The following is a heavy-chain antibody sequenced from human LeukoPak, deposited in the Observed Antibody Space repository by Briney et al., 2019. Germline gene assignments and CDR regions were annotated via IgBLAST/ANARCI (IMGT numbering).Heavy chain of an antibody. V-gene: IGHV1-18*01. D-gene: IGHD2-15*01. Sequence: GTVRVSCTASGYTFTGDGIRWVRQAPGQGLEWMGWISANMGDTNSTQTLQDRVTMTTEPSTSTAYMELTSLRSDEPASYYCGMDVCHGRCAGLSCFLLDYWGGGSLVSVPS. CDR3: GMDVCHGRCAGLSCFLLDY. CDR1: GYTFTGDG. CDR2: ISANMGDT. J-gene: IGHJ4*02.